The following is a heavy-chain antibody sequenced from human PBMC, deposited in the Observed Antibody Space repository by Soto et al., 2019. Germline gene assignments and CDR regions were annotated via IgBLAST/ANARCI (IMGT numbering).Heavy chain of an antibody. V-gene: IGHV3-23*01. CDR1: GFTFSNSA. D-gene: IGHD4-17*01. J-gene: IGHJ4*02. Sequence: GGSLRLSCAASGFTFSNSALSWVRQAPGMGLEWVSAISISGHDTYYADSVKGRFTISRDNSKNTLYLQMNSLRADDTAIYYCALNGDYVALDYWGQGTLVTVSS. CDR3: ALNGDYVALDY. CDR2: ISISGHDT.